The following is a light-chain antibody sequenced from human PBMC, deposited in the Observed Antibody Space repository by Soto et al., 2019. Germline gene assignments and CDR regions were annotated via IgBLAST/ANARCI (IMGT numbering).Light chain of an antibody. J-gene: IGLJ3*02. CDR1: SSNIGSNT. CDR3: AAWDHSLNAWV. CDR2: SNN. Sequence: QSVLTQPTSASGTPGQRVTISCSGSSSNIGSNTVNWYQQLPGTAPKLLIYSNNQRPSGVPDRFSGSKSGTSASLAISGLQSEDEADYYCAAWDHSLNAWVFGGGTKLTVL. V-gene: IGLV1-44*01.